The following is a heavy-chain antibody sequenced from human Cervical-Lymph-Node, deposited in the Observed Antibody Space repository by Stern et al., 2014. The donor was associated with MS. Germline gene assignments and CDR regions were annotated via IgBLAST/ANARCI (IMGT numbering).Heavy chain of an antibody. V-gene: IGHV4-59*01. Sequence: VQLEESGPGLVKPSETLSLTCTVSGGSISSYYWSWIRQPPGKGLAWIAYIYYSGHTDYNPSLQGRVTLSVDTSKNQISLRLSSVTAADTAVYYCARGYSSSWYGGRFFNYWGQGTLVTVSS. D-gene: IGHD6-13*01. CDR2: IYYSGHT. CDR1: GGSISSYY. CDR3: ARGYSSSWYGGRFFNY. J-gene: IGHJ4*02.